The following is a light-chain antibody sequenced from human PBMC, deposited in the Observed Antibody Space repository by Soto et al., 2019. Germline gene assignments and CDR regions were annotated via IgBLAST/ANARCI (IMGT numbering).Light chain of an antibody. J-gene: IGKJ5*01. CDR2: EAS. CDR3: QQYNNCPRIT. V-gene: IGKV3-11*01. CDR1: QTVSSS. Sequence: EIVLTHSRATLSLSPGERATLSCRASQTVSSSLAWHQQKPGQAPRLLIYEASNRATGIPARFSGSGSGADFTLTIGRLGPENFALYYCQQYNNCPRITVGQGTGPEIK.